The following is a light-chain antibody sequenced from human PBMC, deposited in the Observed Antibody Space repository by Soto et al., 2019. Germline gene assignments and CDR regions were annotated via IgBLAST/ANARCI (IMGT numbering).Light chain of an antibody. Sequence: QSALTQPASVSGSPGQSITISCTGTSSDIGGYNYVSWYQQHPGKAPKLIIYEVTNRPSGLSNRFSGSKSGNTASLTISGLQAEDEADYYCSSYTSSSTQVFGTGTKVTVL. CDR1: SSDIGGYNY. J-gene: IGLJ1*01. CDR2: EVT. V-gene: IGLV2-14*01. CDR3: SSYTSSSTQV.